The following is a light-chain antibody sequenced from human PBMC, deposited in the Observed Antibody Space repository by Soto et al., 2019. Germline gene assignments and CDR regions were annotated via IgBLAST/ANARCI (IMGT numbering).Light chain of an antibody. CDR3: SSYTGYSTLV. CDR2: DVS. Sequence: QSVLTQPASVSGSPGQSITISCTGTGSDVGGYNYVSWYQQHPGKAPKLMIYDVSNRPSGVSDRFSGSKSGNTASLTISGLQAEDEADYYCSSYTGYSTLVFGTGNKVTVL. J-gene: IGLJ1*01. CDR1: GSDVGGYNY. V-gene: IGLV2-14*01.